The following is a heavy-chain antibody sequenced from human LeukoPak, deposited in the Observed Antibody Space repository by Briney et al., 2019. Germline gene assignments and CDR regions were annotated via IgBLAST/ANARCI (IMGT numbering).Heavy chain of an antibody. CDR1: GYTFTRYY. V-gene: IGHV1-46*01. J-gene: IGHJ4*02. Sequence: GASVKVSCKASGYTFTRYYVHWVRQAPGQGLEWMGMINPDGGSTNYAQKFQGRVTMTRDTSTSTVYMDLSSLRSEDTAVYYCARAYNWNDKFDYWGQGTLVTASS. D-gene: IGHD1-20*01. CDR2: INPDGGST. CDR3: ARAYNWNDKFDY.